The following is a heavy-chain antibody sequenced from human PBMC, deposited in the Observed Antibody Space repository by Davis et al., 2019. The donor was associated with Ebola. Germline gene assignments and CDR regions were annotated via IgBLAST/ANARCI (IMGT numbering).Heavy chain of an antibody. CDR1: GFTFSSYA. CDR3: ARDAFRGCTNGVCPAGHYYYYYGMDV. CDR2: ISYDGSNK. J-gene: IGHJ6*02. D-gene: IGHD2-8*01. Sequence: GESLKISCAASGFTFSSYAMHWVRQAPGKGLEWVAVISYDGSNKYYADSVKGRFTISRDNSKNTLYLQMNSLRAEDTAVYYCARDAFRGCTNGVCPAGHYYYYYGMDVWGQGTTVTVSS. V-gene: IGHV3-30-3*01.